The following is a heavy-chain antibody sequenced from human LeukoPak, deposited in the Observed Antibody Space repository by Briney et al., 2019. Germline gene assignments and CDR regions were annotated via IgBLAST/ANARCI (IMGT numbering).Heavy chain of an antibody. J-gene: IGHJ5*02. CDR3: ARDRIVITMVRGVIMAHNWFDP. Sequence: GASVKVSCKASGGTFSSYAISWVRQAPGQGLEWMGWINAGNGNTKYSQKFQGRVTITRDTSASTAYMELSSLRSEDTAVYYCARDRIVITMVRGVIMAHNWFDPWGQGTLVTVSS. CDR2: INAGNGNT. V-gene: IGHV1-3*01. CDR1: GGTFSSYA. D-gene: IGHD3-10*01.